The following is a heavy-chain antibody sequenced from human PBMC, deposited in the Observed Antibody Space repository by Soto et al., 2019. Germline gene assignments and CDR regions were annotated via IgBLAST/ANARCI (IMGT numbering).Heavy chain of an antibody. Sequence: SETLSLTCTVSGGSISSSSYYWGWIRQPPGKGLEWIGSIYYSGSTYYNPSLKSRVTISVDTSKNQFSLKLSSVTAADTAVYYCARHEEQLVHWFDPWGQGTLVTVSS. J-gene: IGHJ5*02. V-gene: IGHV4-39*01. CDR3: ARHEEQLVHWFDP. D-gene: IGHD6-13*01. CDR2: IYYSGST. CDR1: GGSISSSSYY.